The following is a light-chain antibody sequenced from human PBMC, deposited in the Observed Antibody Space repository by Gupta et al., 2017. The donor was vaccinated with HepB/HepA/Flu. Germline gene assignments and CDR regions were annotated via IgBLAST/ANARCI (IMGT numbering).Light chain of an antibody. CDR3: QQEYKTPRT. Sequence: DIVMTQSPDSLAVSLGERATINCKSSQSVLYSSNNNNYLAWYQQKPGQPPKLLIYWASTRESGVPDRFSGSGSGTDFTLAISSLQAEDVAVYYCQQEYKTPRTFGQGTKVEIK. CDR2: WAS. J-gene: IGKJ1*01. V-gene: IGKV4-1*01. CDR1: QSVLYSSNNNNY.